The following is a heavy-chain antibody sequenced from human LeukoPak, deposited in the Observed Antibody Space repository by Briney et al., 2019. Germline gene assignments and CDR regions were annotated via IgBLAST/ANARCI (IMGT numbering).Heavy chain of an antibody. V-gene: IGHV3-15*01. CDR3: TTRGGSFSIFDY. CDR2: IKSKTDGGTT. CDR1: GFTFSDAW. J-gene: IGHJ4*02. Sequence: GGSLRLSCAASGFTFSDAWMSWVRQAPGKGLEWVGRIKSKTDGGTTDYAAPVKGRFTISRDDSKNTLYLQMNSLKTEDTAVYYCTTRGGSFSIFDYWGQETLVTVSS. D-gene: IGHD1-26*01.